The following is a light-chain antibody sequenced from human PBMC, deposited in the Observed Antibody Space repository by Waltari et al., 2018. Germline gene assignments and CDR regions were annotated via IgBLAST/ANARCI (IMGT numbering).Light chain of an antibody. J-gene: IGLJ7*01. CDR3: GTWDSSLSGAV. CDR1: SSIIGTNY. CDR2: ENT. Sequence: QSVLTQPPSVSASPGQRVTISCSGGSSIIGTNYVSLYRQFPGTAPKLLIYENTERPSGIPGRFSGSKSGTSATLDITGLQAGDEADYYCGTWDSSLSGAVFGGGTHLTVL. V-gene: IGLV1-51*02.